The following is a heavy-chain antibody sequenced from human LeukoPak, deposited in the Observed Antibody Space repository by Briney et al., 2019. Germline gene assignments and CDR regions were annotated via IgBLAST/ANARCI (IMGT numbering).Heavy chain of an antibody. Sequence: SVKVSCKASGGTFSSYAISWVRQAPGQGLEWMGGIIPIFGTANYAQKFQGRVTITTDESTSTAYMELSSLRSEDTAVYYCAGGGATTRFAFDIRGQGTMVTVSS. J-gene: IGHJ3*02. CDR2: IIPIFGTA. D-gene: IGHD1-26*01. CDR1: GGTFSSYA. V-gene: IGHV1-69*05. CDR3: AGGGATTRFAFDI.